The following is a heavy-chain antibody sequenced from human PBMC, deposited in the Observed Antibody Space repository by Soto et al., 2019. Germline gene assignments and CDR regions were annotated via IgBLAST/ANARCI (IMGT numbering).Heavy chain of an antibody. CDR3: AREYNWNDVRYGMDV. CDR2: ISPYIGTA. V-gene: IGHV1-69*13. J-gene: IGHJ6*02. Sequence: GASVKVSCKASGYTFTNFGISWLRQAPGQGLEWMGWISPYIGTANYAQRFQGRVTITADESTSTAYMELSSLRSEDTAVYFCAREYNWNDVRYGMDVWGQGTTVTVSS. D-gene: IGHD1-20*01. CDR1: GYTFTNFG.